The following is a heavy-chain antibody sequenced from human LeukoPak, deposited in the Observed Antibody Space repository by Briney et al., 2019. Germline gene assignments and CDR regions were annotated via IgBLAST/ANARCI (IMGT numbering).Heavy chain of an antibody. J-gene: IGHJ4*02. V-gene: IGHV4-4*09. CDR2: IYTSGST. CDR3: ARHTTVVPPHYFDY. Sequence: SETLSLTCTVSGSISGYYWSWIRQPPGKGLEWIGYIYTSGSTNYNPSLESRVTMSLGTSKNQISLKLSSVTAADTAMYYCARHTTVVPPHYFDYWGQGTLVTVSS. CDR1: GSISGYY. D-gene: IGHD4-23*01.